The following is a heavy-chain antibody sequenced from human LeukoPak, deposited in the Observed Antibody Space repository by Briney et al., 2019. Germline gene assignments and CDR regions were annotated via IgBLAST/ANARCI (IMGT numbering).Heavy chain of an antibody. Sequence: GGSLRLSCAASGFTFSDHYMDWVRQAPGKGLEWVGRTRNKANSYTTEYAASVKGRFTISRDDSKNSLYLQMNSLKTEDTAVYYRARVTIAVAGVDYWGQGTLVTVSS. CDR2: TRNKANSYTT. D-gene: IGHD6-19*01. CDR1: GFTFSDHY. V-gene: IGHV3-72*01. J-gene: IGHJ4*02. CDR3: ARVTIAVAGVDY.